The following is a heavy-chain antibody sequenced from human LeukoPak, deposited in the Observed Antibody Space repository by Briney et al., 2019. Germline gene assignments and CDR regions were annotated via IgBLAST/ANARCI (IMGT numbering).Heavy chain of an antibody. CDR1: GFTFSSYG. CDR3: AKSRREVVVADAFDY. D-gene: IGHD2-15*01. V-gene: IGHV3-30*18. CDR2: ISYDGSNK. J-gene: IGHJ4*02. Sequence: GGSLRLSCAASGFTFSSYGMHWVRQAPGKGLEWVAVISYDGSNKYYADSVKGRFTISRDNSKNTLYLQMNSLRAEDTAVYYCAKSRREVVVADAFDYWGQGTLVTVSS.